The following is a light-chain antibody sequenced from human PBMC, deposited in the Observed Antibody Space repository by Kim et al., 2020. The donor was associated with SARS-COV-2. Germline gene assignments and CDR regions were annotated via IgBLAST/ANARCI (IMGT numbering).Light chain of an antibody. CDR2: AVS. CDR1: HSISRN. V-gene: IGKV1-39*01. Sequence: SASVGDRVSITCLVSHSISRNVNWYQQKPGKAPNLLIYAVSKLQSGVPSRFTGSGSGTDFTLTISSLHPEDFASYYCQQTYDPPYTFGQGTKLEI. CDR3: QQTYDPPYT. J-gene: IGKJ2*01.